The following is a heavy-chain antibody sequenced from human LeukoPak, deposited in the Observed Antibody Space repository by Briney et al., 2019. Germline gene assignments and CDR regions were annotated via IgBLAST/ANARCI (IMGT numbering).Heavy chain of an antibody. CDR1: GFTFGDYA. Sequence: GGSLRLSCTASGFTFGDYAMSWVRQAPGKGLEWVGFIRSKAYGGTTEYAASVKGRFTISRDDSKSIAYLQMNSLKTEDTAVYYCRVACSSTSCYDYWGQGTLVTVSS. CDR3: RVACSSTSCYDY. D-gene: IGHD2-2*01. V-gene: IGHV3-49*04. CDR2: IRSKAYGGTT. J-gene: IGHJ4*02.